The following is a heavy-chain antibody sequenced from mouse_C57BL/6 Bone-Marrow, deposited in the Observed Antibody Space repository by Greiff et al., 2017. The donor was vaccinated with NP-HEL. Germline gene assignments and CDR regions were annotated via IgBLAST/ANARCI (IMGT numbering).Heavy chain of an antibody. J-gene: IGHJ4*01. CDR2: IWRGGST. V-gene: IGHV2-5*01. CDR1: GFSLTSYG. D-gene: IGHD1-1*01. Sequence: VNVVESGPGLVQPSQSLSITCTVSGFSLTSYGVHWVRQSPGKGLEWLGVIWRGGSTDYNAAFMSRLSITKDNSKSQVFFKMNSLQADDTAIYYCAKQAYGGYAMDYWGQGTSVTVSS. CDR3: AKQAYGGYAMDY.